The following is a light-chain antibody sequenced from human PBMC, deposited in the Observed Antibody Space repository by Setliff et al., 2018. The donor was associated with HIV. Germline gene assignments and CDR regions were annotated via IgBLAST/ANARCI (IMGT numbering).Light chain of an antibody. J-gene: IGLJ1*01. CDR1: SSNIGSNS. CDR2: RSN. Sequence: QSVLTQPPSASGTPGQRVTISCSGSSSNIGSNSVNWYQQLPGTAPKIPIYRSNVRPSRVPDRFSGSKSGTSASLAISGLQAEDEADYYCAAWDDSLTGYVFGTGTKV. CDR3: AAWDDSLTGYV. V-gene: IGLV1-44*01.